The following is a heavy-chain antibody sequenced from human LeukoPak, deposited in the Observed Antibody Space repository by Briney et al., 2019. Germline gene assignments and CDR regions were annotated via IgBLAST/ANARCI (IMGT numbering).Heavy chain of an antibody. CDR2: ISWDGNIR. CDR1: GFTLRSHA. V-gene: IGHV3-30-3*01. J-gene: IGHJ5*02. CDR3: VRGRGSYDWFDP. Sequence: GGSLRLSCAASGFTLRSHAFHWIRQAPGKGLEWVAFISWDGNIRYYAESVKGRFTLSRDNSKNTLYLQMNSLRIEDTAVYYCVRGRGSYDWFDPWGQGTLVTVSS. D-gene: IGHD3-10*01.